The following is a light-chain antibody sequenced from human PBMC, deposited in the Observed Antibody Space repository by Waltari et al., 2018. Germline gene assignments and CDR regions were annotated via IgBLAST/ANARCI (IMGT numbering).Light chain of an antibody. J-gene: IGKJ1*01. CDR2: GAS. CDR1: QSVGRS. CDR3: QMYVRLPVT. Sequence: SCRASQSVGRSGVWDQQKPGRAPRLLIYGASTRATGIPDRFTGSGSGTDFSLTISRLEPEDFAVYYCQMYVRLPVTFGQGTKVEI. V-gene: IGKV3-20*01.